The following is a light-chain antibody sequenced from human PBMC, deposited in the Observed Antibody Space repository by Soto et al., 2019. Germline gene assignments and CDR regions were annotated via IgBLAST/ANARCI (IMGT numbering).Light chain of an antibody. Sequence: DIQMTQSPSSLSASLGDRGTISCPASHDIRNYLNWYQQRPGTAPTLLIYEAPNLQTAVPSRGRGGGACPDFTFTIISLLPEDFETYYCQQANRFPRTFGGGTNVDIK. CDR1: HDIRNY. V-gene: IGKV1-33*01. CDR3: QQANRFPRT. J-gene: IGKJ4*01. CDR2: EAP.